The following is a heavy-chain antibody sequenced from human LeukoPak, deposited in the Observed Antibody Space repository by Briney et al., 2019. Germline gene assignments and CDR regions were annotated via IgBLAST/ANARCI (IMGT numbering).Heavy chain of an antibody. D-gene: IGHD6-19*01. Sequence: GRSLRLSCAASGFDLSDHGMHWVRQAPGKGLEWVAVISRHGSTKIYAASVKGRFTISRDNSKNTMYLQMDSLRPEDTAVYFCAKEYSSGWSYWYFDLWGRGTLVTVSS. J-gene: IGHJ2*01. CDR1: GFDLSDHG. V-gene: IGHV3-30*18. CDR3: AKEYSSGWSYWYFDL. CDR2: ISRHGSTK.